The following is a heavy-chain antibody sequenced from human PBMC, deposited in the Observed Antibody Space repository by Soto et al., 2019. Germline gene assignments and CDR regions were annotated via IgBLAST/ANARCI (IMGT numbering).Heavy chain of an antibody. Sequence: SVKVSCNASGGTFINYALIWVRQAPGQGLEWVGGIIPIFGTSNYAQNFQGRVTITADESTSTAYMELSSLRSEDTAVYYCARGVRTGFYGMDVWGKGTTVTVSS. CDR3: ARGVRTGFYGMDV. CDR1: GGTFINYA. CDR2: IIPIFGTS. D-gene: IGHD3-10*01. J-gene: IGHJ6*04. V-gene: IGHV1-69*01.